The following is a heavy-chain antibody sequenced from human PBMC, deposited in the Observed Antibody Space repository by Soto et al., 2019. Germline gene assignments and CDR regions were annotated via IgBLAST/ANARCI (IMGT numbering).Heavy chain of an antibody. D-gene: IGHD5-18*01. CDR3: ARGGGYSYGTNDAFDI. J-gene: IGHJ3*02. V-gene: IGHV3-30*03. CDR1: GFTFKTYG. Sequence: PGGSLRLSCAAPGFTFKTYGMHWVRQAPGKGLEWVAVISDDGSNKYNIASVEGRFTISRDNSKNTLSLQMNSLRDEDTAVYYCARGGGYSYGTNDAFDIWGQGTMVTVSS. CDR2: ISDDGSNK.